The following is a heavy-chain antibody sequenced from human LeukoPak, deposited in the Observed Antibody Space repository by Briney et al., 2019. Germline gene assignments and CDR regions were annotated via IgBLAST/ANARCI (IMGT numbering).Heavy chain of an antibody. CDR2: ISGSGGST. CDR3: ANHKSFKGYFDY. J-gene: IGHJ4*02. Sequence: GGSLRLSCAASGFTFSSYAMSWVRQAPGKGLEWVSAISGSGGSTYYADSVKGRFTISRDNSKNTLYPQMNSLRAEDTAVYYCANHKSFKGYFDYWGQGTLVTVSS. CDR1: GFTFSSYA. V-gene: IGHV3-23*01.